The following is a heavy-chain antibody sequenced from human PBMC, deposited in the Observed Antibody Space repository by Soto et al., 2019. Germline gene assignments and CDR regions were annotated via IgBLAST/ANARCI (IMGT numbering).Heavy chain of an antibody. CDR1: GFSLSTSGVG. D-gene: IGHD6-19*01. J-gene: IGHJ3*01. V-gene: IGHV2-5*02. CDR3: AHRRSAVAGTGGDDVGV. Sequence: QITLKESGPTLVKPTQTLTLTCTFSGFSLSTSGVGVGWIRQPPGKALEWLALIYWDDDKRYSPSLKSRLTTPKATSNTPVVLTRSTMAQLDTATYYLAHRRSAVAGTGGDDVGVCGHGTMNAVSA. CDR2: IYWDDDK.